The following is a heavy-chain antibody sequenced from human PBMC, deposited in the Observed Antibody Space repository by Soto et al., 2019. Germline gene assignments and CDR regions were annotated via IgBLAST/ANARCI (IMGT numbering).Heavy chain of an antibody. CDR3: ALHYYDSALFSFEDFQH. V-gene: IGHV4-39*01. CDR1: GGSISSSSYY. D-gene: IGHD3-22*01. CDR2: IYYSGST. Sequence: SSETLSLTCTVSGGSISSSSYYWGWIRQPPGKGLEWIGSIYYSGSTYYNPSLKSRVTISVDTSKNQFSLKLSSVTAADTAVYYCALHYYDSALFSFEDFQHWGQGTLVTVSS. J-gene: IGHJ1*01.